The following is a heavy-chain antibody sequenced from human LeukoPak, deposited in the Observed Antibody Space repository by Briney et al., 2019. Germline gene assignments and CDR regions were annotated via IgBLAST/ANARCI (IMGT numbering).Heavy chain of an antibody. J-gene: IGHJ4*02. CDR2: IYPGDSDT. V-gene: IGHV5-51*01. CDR3: ARRRYYDSSGDFDY. D-gene: IGHD3-22*01. Sequence: GESLRISCQGSGYRFTSYWISWVRQMPGKGLEWMGIIYPGDSDTRYSPSFQGQVTISADKSISTAYLQWSSLRASDTAMYYCARRRYYDSSGDFDYWGQGTLVTVSS. CDR1: GYRFTSYW.